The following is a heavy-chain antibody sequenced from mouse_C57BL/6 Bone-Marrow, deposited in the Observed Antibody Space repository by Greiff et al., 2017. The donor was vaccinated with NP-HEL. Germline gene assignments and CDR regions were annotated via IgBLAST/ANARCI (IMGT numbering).Heavy chain of an antibody. J-gene: IGHJ3*01. CDR2: INPSNGGT. Sequence: VQLQQPGTELVKPGASVKLSCKASGYTFTSYWMHWVKQRPGQGLEWIGNINPSNGGTNSNEKFKSKATLTVDKSSSTAYMQLSSLTSEDSAVYYCARWDYYYGSSYGAWFAYWGQGTLVTVSA. CDR3: ARWDYYYGSSYGAWFAY. V-gene: IGHV1-53*01. CDR1: GYTFTSYW. D-gene: IGHD1-1*01.